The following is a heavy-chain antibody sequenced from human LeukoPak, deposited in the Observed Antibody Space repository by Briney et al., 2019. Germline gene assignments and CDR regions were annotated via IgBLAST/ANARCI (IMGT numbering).Heavy chain of an antibody. Sequence: SETLSLTCTVSGGSISSYYWSWIRQPPGKRLEWIGYIYYSGSTNYNPSLKSRVTISVDTSKNQFSLKLSSVTAADTAVYYCARSYYDILTGLWNWFDPWGQGTLVTVSS. CDR3: ARSYYDILTGLWNWFDP. CDR2: IYYSGST. J-gene: IGHJ5*02. CDR1: GGSISSYY. V-gene: IGHV4-59*01. D-gene: IGHD3-9*01.